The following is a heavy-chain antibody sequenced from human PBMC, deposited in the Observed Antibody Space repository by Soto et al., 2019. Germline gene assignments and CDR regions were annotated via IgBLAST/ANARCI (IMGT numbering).Heavy chain of an antibody. V-gene: IGHV4-4*07. CDR1: GGSISSYR. Sequence: PSETLSLTCTVSGGSISSYRWSWIRQPAGEGLEWIGRLNTYGNTHYNPSLKSRVTVSVDKPKNQFSMKLSSVTAADTAVYYCARDVATIFGVRNYFDYWGQGTLVTVSS. CDR2: LNTYGNT. J-gene: IGHJ4*02. CDR3: ARDVATIFGVRNYFDY. D-gene: IGHD3-3*01.